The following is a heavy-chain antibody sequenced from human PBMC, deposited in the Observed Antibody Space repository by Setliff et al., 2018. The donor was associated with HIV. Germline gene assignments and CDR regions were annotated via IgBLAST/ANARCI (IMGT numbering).Heavy chain of an antibody. Sequence: GGSLRLSCEVSGFTFSSYIMNWVRQAPGKGLEWVSSISRTSSYIYYGDSVKGRFTITRDNSKKTLDLYMNNLRSEDTAVYYCAKDAGYCSGESCYFYMDVWGKGTTVTVSS. J-gene: IGHJ6*03. V-gene: IGHV3-21*01. CDR2: ISRTSSYI. CDR3: AKDAGYCSGESCYFYMDV. CDR1: GFTFSSYI. D-gene: IGHD2-8*02.